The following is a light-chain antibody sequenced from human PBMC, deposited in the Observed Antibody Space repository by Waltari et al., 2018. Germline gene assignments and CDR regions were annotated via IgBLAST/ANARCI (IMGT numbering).Light chain of an antibody. J-gene: IGKJ1*01. CDR1: QGISSD. V-gene: IGKV3-15*01. CDR2: GAS. CDR3: QQSKIWPA. Sequence: EIVMTQSPATLSVSPGERATLSCRASQGISSDLAWYQQKPGQAPRLLIFGASTRATGVPARFSGSGSGTEFTHTISSLQSEDFGVYYCQQSKIWPAFGQGTKVEIK.